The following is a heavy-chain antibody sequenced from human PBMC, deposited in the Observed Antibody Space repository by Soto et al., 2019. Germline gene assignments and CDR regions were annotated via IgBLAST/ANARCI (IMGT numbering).Heavy chain of an antibody. Sequence: GASVKVSCKASGYTFTSYGISWVRQSPGQGLEWMGWISAYNGHTNYAQKLQGRVTMTTDTSTSTAYMELRRLRSDDTAVYYCAREASRGDYYYGMDVWGQGTTVTVSS. CDR2: ISAYNGHT. J-gene: IGHJ6*02. CDR3: AREASRGDYYYGMDV. CDR1: GYTFTSYG. V-gene: IGHV1-18*01. D-gene: IGHD3-10*01.